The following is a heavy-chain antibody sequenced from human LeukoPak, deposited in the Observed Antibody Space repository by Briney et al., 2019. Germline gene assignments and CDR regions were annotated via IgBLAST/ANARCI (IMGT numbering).Heavy chain of an antibody. CDR1: GFTFSSYA. CDR2: ISYDGSNK. CDR3: ARGSRSHLLDY. Sequence: PGGSLRLSCAASGFTFSSYATHWVRQAPGKGLEWVAVISYDGSNKYYADSVKGRFTISRDNAKNSLYLQMNSLRAEDTAVYYCARGSRSHLLDYWGQGTLVTVSS. D-gene: IGHD6-13*01. J-gene: IGHJ4*02. V-gene: IGHV3-30-3*01.